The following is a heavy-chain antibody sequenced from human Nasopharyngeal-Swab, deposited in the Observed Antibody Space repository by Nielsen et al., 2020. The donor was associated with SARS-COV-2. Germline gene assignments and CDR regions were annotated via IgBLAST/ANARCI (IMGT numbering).Heavy chain of an antibody. D-gene: IGHD5-24*01. CDR3: VFYNYPFDY. Sequence: ASVKVSCKASEYTINNYYIHWVRQSPGQGLEWMGIMIPGGGGTNYAQNFQGRVTMTRDTSTSTVSMELSSLRFEDTAVYYCVFYNYPFDYWGQGTLVTVPS. J-gene: IGHJ4*02. CDR2: MIPGGGGT. CDR1: EYTINNYY. V-gene: IGHV1-46*02.